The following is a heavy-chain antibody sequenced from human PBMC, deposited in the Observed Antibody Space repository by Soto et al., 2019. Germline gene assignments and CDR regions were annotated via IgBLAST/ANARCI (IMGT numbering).Heavy chain of an antibody. CDR1: GGSISGSY. D-gene: IGHD6-19*01. CDR3: ARSVAVPGAHIDY. J-gene: IGHJ4*02. Sequence: SETLSLTCSVSGGSISGSYWSWIRQSPGKGLEWLGYVYYTGSTNYSPSLRSRVSISVDTSKNEFSLRLSPVTAADTAVYFCARSVAVPGAHIDYWCQGTQVTVSS. V-gene: IGHV4-59*01. CDR2: VYYTGST.